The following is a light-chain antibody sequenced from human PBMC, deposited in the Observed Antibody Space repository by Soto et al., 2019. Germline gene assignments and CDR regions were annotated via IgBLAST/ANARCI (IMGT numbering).Light chain of an antibody. CDR2: AAS. J-gene: IGKJ4*01. V-gene: IGKV1-16*02. CDR3: PQYHSWPAT. CDR1: QDIGNC. Sequence: DIQMPQAPSSLSASVGDTVTITCRASQDIGNCFAWFQQKPGTAPKSLISAASRLQSGVPSKFRVSGSGTDINLTLNSLQPEDVATYYCPQYHSWPATFGGGNPVEI.